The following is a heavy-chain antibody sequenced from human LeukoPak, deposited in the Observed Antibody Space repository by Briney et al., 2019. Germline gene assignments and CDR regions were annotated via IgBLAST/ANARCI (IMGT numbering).Heavy chain of an antibody. CDR2: IYSGGST. CDR3: ARGGVPYSSSWYSDY. V-gene: IGHV3-53*01. CDR1: GFIVSSNY. D-gene: IGHD6-13*01. J-gene: IGHJ4*02. Sequence: GGSLRLSCAASGFIVSSNYMSWVRQAPGQGLEWVSVIYSGGSTYYADSVKGRFTISRDNSKNTLYLQMHSLRAEDTAVYYCARGGVPYSSSWYSDYWGQGTLVTVSS.